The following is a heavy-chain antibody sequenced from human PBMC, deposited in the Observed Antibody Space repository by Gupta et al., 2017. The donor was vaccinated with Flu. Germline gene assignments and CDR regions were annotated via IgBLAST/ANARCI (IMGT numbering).Heavy chain of an antibody. J-gene: IGHJ3*02. Sequence: EVQLVQSGAEVKKPGESLKISCKGSGYSFTSYWIGWVRQMPGKGLEWMGIIYPGDSDTRYSPSFQGQVTISADKSISTAYLQWSSLKASDTAMYYCARRWQWDGVPGGSQAFDIWGQGTMVTVSS. V-gene: IGHV5-51*03. CDR1: GYSFTSYW. CDR3: ARRWQWDGVPGGSQAFDI. D-gene: IGHD1-26*01. CDR2: IYPGDSDT.